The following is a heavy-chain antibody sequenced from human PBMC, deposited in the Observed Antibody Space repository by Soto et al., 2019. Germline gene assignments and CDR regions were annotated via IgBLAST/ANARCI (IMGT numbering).Heavy chain of an antibody. CDR1: GGSISSGGYY. CDR2: IYYSGRT. Sequence: QVQLQESGPGLVKPSQTLSLTCTVSGGSISSGGYYWSWIRQHPGKGLEWIGYIYYSGRTSYNPCLKIRVTISVDTSKNQFSLKLSSVXAXXXXXXXXXXXXXXXXXYWGQGTLVTVSS. V-gene: IGHV4-31*03. CDR3: XXXXXXXXXXY. J-gene: IGHJ4*02.